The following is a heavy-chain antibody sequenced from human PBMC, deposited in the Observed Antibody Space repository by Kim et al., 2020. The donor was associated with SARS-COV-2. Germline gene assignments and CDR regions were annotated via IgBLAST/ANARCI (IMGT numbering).Heavy chain of an antibody. J-gene: IGHJ4*02. CDR3: TRGYTYRDY. Sequence: GGSLRLSCAASGFIFSNSWMHWVRQAPGKGLVWVSRINADGTKTKYADSVKGRFTISRDNAKNTLYLQMNSLRDEDTAVYYCTRGYTYRDYWGQGTLVTVSS. D-gene: IGHD5-18*01. CDR1: GFIFSNSW. CDR2: INADGTKT. V-gene: IGHV3-74*01.